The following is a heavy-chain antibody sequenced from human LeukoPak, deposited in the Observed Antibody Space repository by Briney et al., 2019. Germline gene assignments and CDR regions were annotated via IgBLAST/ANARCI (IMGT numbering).Heavy chain of an antibody. CDR2: FIPLFGAP. D-gene: IGHD1-20*01. J-gene: IGHJ5*02. V-gene: IGHV1-69*05. CDR3: ARSDNWNDVWAWFDP. Sequence: ASVKVSCKVSGGTFSSYVISWVRQAPGQGLEWMGGFIPLFGAPNYAQKFQGRVTITTDDSMSTAYMELSSLRSEDTAVYYCARSDNWNDVWAWFDPWGQGTLVTVSS. CDR1: GGTFSSYV.